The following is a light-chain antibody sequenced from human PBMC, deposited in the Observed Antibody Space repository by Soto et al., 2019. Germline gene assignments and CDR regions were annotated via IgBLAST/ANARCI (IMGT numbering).Light chain of an antibody. J-gene: IGKJ2*01. CDR3: QTYGSSPPT. CDR2: GAN. V-gene: IGKV3-20*01. Sequence: EIVLTQSPGTLSLSPGERATLSCRASQSITYGHLAWYQQKPGRAPRLIIYGANNRTHGIPERCSGSGSGTDFTLTISSLEPEDFAAHYRQTYGSSPPTFDQGNKLEIK. CDR1: QSITYGH.